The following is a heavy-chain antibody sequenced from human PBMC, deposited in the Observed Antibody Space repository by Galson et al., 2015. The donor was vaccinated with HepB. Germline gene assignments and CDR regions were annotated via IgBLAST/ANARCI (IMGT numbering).Heavy chain of an antibody. CDR3: VTTKPGDVYSGSYKPFDY. J-gene: IGHJ4*02. CDR1: GFTFSSYA. V-gene: IGHV3-64D*06. CDR2: ISSNGGST. D-gene: IGHD1-26*01. Sequence: SLRLSCAASGFTFSSYAMHWVRQAPGKGLEYVSAISSNGGSTYYADSVKGRFTISRDNSKNTLYLQMSSLRAEDTAVYYCVTTKPGDVYSGSYKPFDYWGQGTLVTVSS.